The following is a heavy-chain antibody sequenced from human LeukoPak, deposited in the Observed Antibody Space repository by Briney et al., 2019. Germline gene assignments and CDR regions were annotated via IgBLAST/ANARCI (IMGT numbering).Heavy chain of an antibody. J-gene: IGHJ6*03. CDR3: ARDRGWGMDV. CDR2: ISSSGSTI. Sequence: GGSLRLSCAASGFTFSSYEMNWVRQAPGKGLEWVSYISSSGSTIYYADSVKGRFTISRDNAKNSLYLQMNSLRAEDTAVYYCARDRGWGMDVWGKGTTVTISS. V-gene: IGHV3-48*03. D-gene: IGHD5-12*01. CDR1: GFTFSSYE.